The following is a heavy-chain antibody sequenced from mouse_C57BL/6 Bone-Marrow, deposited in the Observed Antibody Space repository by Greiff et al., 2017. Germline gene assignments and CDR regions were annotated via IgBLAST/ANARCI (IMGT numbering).Heavy chain of an antibody. V-gene: IGHV14-2*01. CDR1: GFNIKDYY. Sequence: EVTLMESGAELVKPGASVKLSCTASGFNIKDYYIHWVKQRTEQGLEWIGRIDPEDGETKYAPKFQDKATITADTSSNTAYLQLSSLTSEDTAVYYCTRSLIYYGTNYWGQGTTLTVSS. D-gene: IGHD1-1*01. CDR3: TRSLIYYGTNY. CDR2: IDPEDGET. J-gene: IGHJ2*01.